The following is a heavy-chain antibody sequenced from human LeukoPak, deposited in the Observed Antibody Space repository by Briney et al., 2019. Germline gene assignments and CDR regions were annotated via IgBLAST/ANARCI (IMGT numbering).Heavy chain of an antibody. D-gene: IGHD5-18*01. Sequence: GGSLRLSRAASGFTFSSYWMSWVRQAPGKGLKWVANINQDGSEKYYVDSVKGRFTLSRDNAKNSLYLQMNSLRAEDTAVYYCARDGNSYGYDYWGQGTLVTVSS. CDR2: INQDGSEK. J-gene: IGHJ4*02. V-gene: IGHV3-7*01. CDR3: ARDGNSYGYDY. CDR1: GFTFSSYW.